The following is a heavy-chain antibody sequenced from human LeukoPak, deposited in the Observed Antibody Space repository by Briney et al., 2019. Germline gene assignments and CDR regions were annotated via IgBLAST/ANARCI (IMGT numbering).Heavy chain of an antibody. CDR2: ISSGTSYI. D-gene: IGHD3-9*01. V-gene: IGHV3-21*01. CDR3: ARVTVRYFDWLPRSHNWFDP. Sequence: GGSLRLSCAASGFSFSNYNMNWVRQAPGKGLEWVSSISSGTSYIYYAESVKGRFTISRDNAKKSLYLQMNSLRAEDTAVYYCARVTVRYFDWLPRSHNWFDPWGQGTLVTVSS. J-gene: IGHJ5*02. CDR1: GFSFSNYN.